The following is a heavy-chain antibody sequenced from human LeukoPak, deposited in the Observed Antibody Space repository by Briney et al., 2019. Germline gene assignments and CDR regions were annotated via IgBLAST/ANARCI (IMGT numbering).Heavy chain of an antibody. J-gene: IGHJ4*02. V-gene: IGHV3-66*01. Sequence: GGSLRLSCAASGFTVSSNYMSWVRQAPGKGLEWVSVIYSSGSTYYADSVKGRFTISRDNSKNTLYLQMNSLRAEDTAVYYCARDRGYMVRGVPSDYWGQGTLVTVSS. CDR1: GFTVSSNY. CDR3: ARDRGYMVRGVPSDY. CDR2: IYSSGST. D-gene: IGHD3-10*01.